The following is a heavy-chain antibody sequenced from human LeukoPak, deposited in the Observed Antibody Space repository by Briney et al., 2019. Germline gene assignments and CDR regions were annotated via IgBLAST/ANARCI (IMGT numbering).Heavy chain of an antibody. CDR1: GGSFSGYY. V-gene: IGHV4-34*01. D-gene: IGHD5-12*01. CDR2: INHSGST. CDR3: ARGGYSGHGY. J-gene: IGHJ4*02. Sequence: SETLSLTCAVYGGSFSGYYWSWIRQPPGKGLEWIGEINHSGSTNYNPSLKSRVTISVDTSKNQFSLKLSSVTAADTAVYYCARGGYSGHGYWGQGTLVTVSS.